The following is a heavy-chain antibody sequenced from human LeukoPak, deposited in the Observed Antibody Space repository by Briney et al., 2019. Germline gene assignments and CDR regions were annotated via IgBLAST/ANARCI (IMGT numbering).Heavy chain of an antibody. Sequence: GGSLRLSCAASGFTFSSYGIHWVRQAPGKGLEWVAFIRYDGSNKYYTDSVKGRFTISRDNSKNTLYLQMNSLRAEDTAVYYCARDHGGSGSYYPYFDYWGQGTLVTVSS. J-gene: IGHJ4*02. D-gene: IGHD3-10*01. V-gene: IGHV3-30*02. CDR2: IRYDGSNK. CDR3: ARDHGGSGSYYPYFDY. CDR1: GFTFSSYG.